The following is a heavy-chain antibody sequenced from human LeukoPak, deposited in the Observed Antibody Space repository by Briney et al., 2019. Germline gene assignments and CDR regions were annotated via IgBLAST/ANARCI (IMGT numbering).Heavy chain of an antibody. CDR2: ISYDGSNK. CDR1: GFTFSSYA. J-gene: IGHJ6*02. V-gene: IGHV3-30-3*01. Sequence: GRSLRLSCAASGFTFSSYAMRWVRQAPGKGLEWVAVISYDGSNKYYADSVKGRFTISRDNSKNTLYLQMNSLRAEDTAVYYCAREDPRAQEVWGQGTTVTVSS. CDR3: AREDPRAQEV.